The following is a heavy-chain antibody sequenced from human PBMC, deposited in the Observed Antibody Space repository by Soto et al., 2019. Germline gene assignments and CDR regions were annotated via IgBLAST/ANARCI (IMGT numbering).Heavy chain of an antibody. J-gene: IGHJ5*02. CDR2: IIPIFGTA. V-gene: IGHV1-69*13. CDR1: GGTFSSYA. CDR3: ARDLGRSPNWFDP. Sequence: SVNVSCKASGGTFSSYAISWVRQAPGQGLEWMGGIIPIFGTANYAQKFQGRVTITADESTSTAYMELSSLRSEDTAVYYCARDLGRSPNWFDPWGQGTLVTVSS. D-gene: IGHD1-26*01.